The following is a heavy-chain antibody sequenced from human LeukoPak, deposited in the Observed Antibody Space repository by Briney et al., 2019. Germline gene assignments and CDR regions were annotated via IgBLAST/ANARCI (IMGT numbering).Heavy chain of an antibody. D-gene: IGHD2-21*01. CDR1: GGSISSSSYY. CDR2: IYYSGST. CDR3: ARGYSFEAFDI. J-gene: IGHJ3*02. V-gene: IGHV4-39*01. Sequence: SETLSLTCTVFGGSISSSSYYWGWLRQPPGKGLEWIGSIYYSGSTYYNPSLKSRVTISEDTPKNQFSLRLISVTAADTAVYYCARGYSFEAFDIWGQGTMVTVSS.